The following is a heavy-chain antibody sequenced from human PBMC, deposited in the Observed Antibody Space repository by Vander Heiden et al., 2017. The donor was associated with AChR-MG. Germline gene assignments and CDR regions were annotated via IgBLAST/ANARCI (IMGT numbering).Heavy chain of an antibody. J-gene: IGHJ6*02. Sequence: QVQLVESGGGVVQPGRSLRLSCAASGFTFSSYAMHRVRQAPGKGLEWVAVISYDGSNKYYADSVKGRFTISRDNSKNTLYLQMNSLRAEDTAVYYCARDVGGNYGSGSYSSSYGMDVWGQGTTVTVSS. CDR3: ARDVGGNYGSGSYSSSYGMDV. V-gene: IGHV3-30-3*01. CDR1: GFTFSSYA. CDR2: ISYDGSNK. D-gene: IGHD3-10*01.